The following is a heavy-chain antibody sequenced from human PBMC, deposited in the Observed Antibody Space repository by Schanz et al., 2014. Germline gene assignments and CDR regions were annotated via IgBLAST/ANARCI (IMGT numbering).Heavy chain of an antibody. CDR2: ISVYTGNT. CDR1: GHTFTTYA. D-gene: IGHD3-9*01. J-gene: IGHJ5*02. CDR3: AKAQYDILTDSYSRLDP. V-gene: IGHV1-18*01. Sequence: QVQLVQSGAAVKKPGASVRVSCKAPGHTFTTYAMRWVRQAPGQGLEWVGWISVYTGNTKYGQKVQGRVTMTADTYTNTAYMELRSLRSDDAAVYYAAKAQYDILTDSYSRLDPWGQGTLVTVSS.